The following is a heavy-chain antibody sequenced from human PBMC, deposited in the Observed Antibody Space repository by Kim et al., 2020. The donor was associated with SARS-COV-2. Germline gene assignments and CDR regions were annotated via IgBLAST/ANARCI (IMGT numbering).Heavy chain of an antibody. Sequence: GGSLRLSCAASGFTFSSYWMSWVRQAPGKGLEWVANIKQDGSEKYYVDSVKGRFTISRDNAKNSLYLQMNSLRAEDTAVYYCARDLRTCIQLWPLPIDAFVIWGQGTMVTVSS. D-gene: IGHD5-18*01. J-gene: IGHJ3*02. CDR2: IKQDGSEK. V-gene: IGHV3-7*03. CDR1: GFTFSSYW. CDR3: ARDLRTCIQLWPLPIDAFVI.